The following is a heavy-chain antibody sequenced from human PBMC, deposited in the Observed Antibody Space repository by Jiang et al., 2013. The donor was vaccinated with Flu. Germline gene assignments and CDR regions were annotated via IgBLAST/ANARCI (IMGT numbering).Heavy chain of an antibody. CDR3: ARDEFCGGGCFPNYYYGMDV. CDR2: IIPILGTA. Sequence: GGIIPILGTANYAQKFQGRVTITADKSTTSSYMELCSLRSDDTAIYYCARDEFCGGGCFPNYYYGMDVWGQGTAVTVSS. V-gene: IGHV1-69*06. D-gene: IGHD2-21*02. J-gene: IGHJ6*02.